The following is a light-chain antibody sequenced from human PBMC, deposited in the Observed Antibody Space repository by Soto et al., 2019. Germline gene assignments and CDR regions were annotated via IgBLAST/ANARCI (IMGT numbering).Light chain of an antibody. CDR3: QYYNNYCWT. V-gene: IGKV1-5*03. CDR2: KTS. J-gene: IGKJ1*01. Sequence: DIQLTQSPSTLSASVGDSVTITCRASQSISSWLAWYQQNPGKAPKFLIYKTSNLESGVPSRFSGSGSGTEFTLTISSLQPDDFATYYCQYYNNYCWTFGQGTKVEIK. CDR1: QSISSW.